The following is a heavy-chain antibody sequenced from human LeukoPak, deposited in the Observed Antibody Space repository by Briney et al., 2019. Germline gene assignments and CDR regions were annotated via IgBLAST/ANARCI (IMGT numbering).Heavy chain of an antibody. CDR3: ARGNLVVVPAAKRPFDY. CDR2: INPNSGGT. D-gene: IGHD2-2*01. CDR1: GYTFTGYY. Sequence: ASVKVSCKASGYTFTGYYMHWVRQAPGQGLEWMGWINPNSGGTNYAQKFQGRVTMTRDTSISTAYMELSRLRSDDTAVYCCARGNLVVVPAAKRPFDYWGQGTLVTVSS. V-gene: IGHV1-2*02. J-gene: IGHJ4*02.